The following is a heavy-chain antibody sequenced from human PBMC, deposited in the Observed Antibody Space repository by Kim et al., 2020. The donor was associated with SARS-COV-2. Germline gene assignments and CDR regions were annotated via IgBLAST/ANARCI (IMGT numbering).Heavy chain of an antibody. CDR2: ISAYNGNT. D-gene: IGHD4-17*01. CDR3: ARGPDGDYSKGPLDY. V-gene: IGHV1-18*04. Sequence: ASVKVSCKASGYTFTSYGISWVRQAPGQGLEWMGWISAYNGNTNYAQKVQGRVTMTTDTSTSTAYMELRSLRSDDTAVYYCARGPDGDYSKGPLDYWGQGTLVTVSS. CDR1: GYTFTSYG. J-gene: IGHJ4*02.